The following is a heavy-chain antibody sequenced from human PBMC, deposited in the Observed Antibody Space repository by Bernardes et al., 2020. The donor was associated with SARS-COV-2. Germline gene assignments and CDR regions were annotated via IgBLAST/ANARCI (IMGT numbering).Heavy chain of an antibody. J-gene: IGHJ3*02. D-gene: IGHD3-10*02. Sequence: ASVKVSCKASGYFFPGYHLHWLRQAPGQGLEWMGFIDPNNGGTNYAPKFQGRVTMTRDTSMSTAYMELSGLRSDDTAVYYCARTALVRTFEIWGQGTRVTVIS. CDR2: IDPNNGGT. V-gene: IGHV1-2*02. CDR1: GYFFPGYH. CDR3: ARTALVRTFEI.